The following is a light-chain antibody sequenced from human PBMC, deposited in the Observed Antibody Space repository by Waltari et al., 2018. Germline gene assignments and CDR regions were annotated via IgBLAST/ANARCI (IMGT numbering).Light chain of an antibody. CDR2: EIS. CDR3: MQTKQFPWT. J-gene: IGKJ1*01. Sequence: DIVMTQTPVSLSVTPGQSVSISCKSSQSLLYTDGKTYFYWYLQKAGQPPQLLIYEISKRFSGVPDRFSGSGSGTDFTLKISRVEAEDVGVYYCMQTKQFPWTLGQGTKVEVK. CDR1: QSLLYTDGKTY. V-gene: IGKV2D-29*01.